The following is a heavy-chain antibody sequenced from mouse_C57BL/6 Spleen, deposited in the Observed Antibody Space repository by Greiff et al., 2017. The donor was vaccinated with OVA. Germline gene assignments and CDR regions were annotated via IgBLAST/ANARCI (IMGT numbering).Heavy chain of an antibody. Sequence: VQLQQPGAELVRPGTSVKLSCKASGYTFTSYWMHWVKQRPGQGLEWIGVIDPSDSYTNYNQKFKGKATLTVDTSSSTAYMQLSSLTSEDSAVYYCARDVDYYGSDYYFDYWGQGTTLTVSS. J-gene: IGHJ2*01. D-gene: IGHD1-1*01. CDR3: ARDVDYYGSDYYFDY. V-gene: IGHV1-59*01. CDR2: IDPSDSYT. CDR1: GYTFTSYW.